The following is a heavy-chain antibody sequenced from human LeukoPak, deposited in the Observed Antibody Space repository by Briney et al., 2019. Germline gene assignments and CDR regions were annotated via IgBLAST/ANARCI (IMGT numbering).Heavy chain of an antibody. CDR2: IKQDGSEK. J-gene: IGHJ4*02. Sequence: GGSLRLSCAASGGTFSSYWMSWVRHAPAPGLDRVANIKQDGSEKYYVDSVKGRFTISRDNAKNSLYLQMNSLRAEDTAVYYCARDHLVDIVGSIDYWGQGTLVTVSS. CDR1: GGTFSSYW. D-gene: IGHD1-26*01. V-gene: IGHV3-7*01. CDR3: ARDHLVDIVGSIDY.